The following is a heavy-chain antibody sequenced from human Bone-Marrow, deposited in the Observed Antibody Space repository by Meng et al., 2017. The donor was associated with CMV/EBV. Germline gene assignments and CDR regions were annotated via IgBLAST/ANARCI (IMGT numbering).Heavy chain of an antibody. J-gene: IGHJ6*02. CDR2: ISYDGSNK. Sequence: GGPLRLSCAASGFTFSSYAMHWVRQAPGKGLEWVAVISYDGSNKYYADSVKGRFTISRDTSKNTLYLQMNSLRSEDTAVYYCAREGVDTDMVRGDYHGMDVCGQGTTVTVSS. CDR1: GFTFSSYA. V-gene: IGHV3-30*14. CDR3: AREGVDTDMVRGDYHGMDV. D-gene: IGHD5-18*01.